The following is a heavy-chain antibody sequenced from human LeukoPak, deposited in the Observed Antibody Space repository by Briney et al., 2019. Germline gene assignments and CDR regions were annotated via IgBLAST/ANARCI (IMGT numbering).Heavy chain of an antibody. D-gene: IGHD1-1*01. V-gene: IGHV3-49*04. J-gene: IGHJ4*02. CDR2: IRTKTYGGTT. Sequence: PGRSLRLSCTTSGFTFRVSAMTWVRKAPGKGMQWVGFIRTKTYGGTTEYAASVKGRFTISRDDSKSLAYLQMNSLKSEDTAVYYCARWDTTIEYWGQGTLVTVSS. CDR1: GFTFRVSA. CDR3: ARWDTTIEY.